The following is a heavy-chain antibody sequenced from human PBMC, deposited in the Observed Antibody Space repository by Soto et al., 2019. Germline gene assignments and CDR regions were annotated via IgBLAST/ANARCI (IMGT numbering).Heavy chain of an antibody. J-gene: IGHJ4*02. CDR3: ARVTASPDSEGYYFDS. Sequence: QVQLVQSGAELKKPGSSVKVSCRASGGALSSYPIGWVRQAPGQGLEWMGRIIPVLGLANYAQKFQGRVTITADKSTRTAYMELTSLTSEDSAIYYCARVTASPDSEGYYFDSWGQGTQVTVSS. V-gene: IGHV1-69*02. D-gene: IGHD2-21*02. CDR1: GGALSSYP. CDR2: IIPVLGLA.